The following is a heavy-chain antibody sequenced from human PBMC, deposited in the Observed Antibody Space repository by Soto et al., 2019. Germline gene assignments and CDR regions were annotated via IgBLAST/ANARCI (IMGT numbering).Heavy chain of an antibody. D-gene: IGHD1-26*01. CDR3: ARGSGSYYAY. CDR1: GASVSSGNYY. V-gene: IGHV4-61*01. J-gene: IGHJ4*02. CDR2: ISYSGST. Sequence: QVQLQESGPGLVKPSETLSLTCTVSGASVSSGNYYWSWIRQPPGKGLECIGYISYSGSTNYNPSLKSRVXISXDTSKNQFSLKLSSVTAADTAVYYCARGSGSYYAYWGQGTLVTVSS.